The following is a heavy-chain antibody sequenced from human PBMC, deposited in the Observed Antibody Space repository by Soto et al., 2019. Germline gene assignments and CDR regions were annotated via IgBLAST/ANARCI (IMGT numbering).Heavy chain of an antibody. CDR3: ARLGSHDFWSGYPLDY. CDR2: IYYSGST. V-gene: IGHV4-39*01. Sequence: SETLSLTCTVSGGSISSSSYYWGWIRQPPGKGLEWIGSIYYSGSTYYNPSLKSRVTISVDTSKNQLSLKLSSVTAADTAVYYCARLGSHDFWSGYPLDYWGQGTLVTVSS. D-gene: IGHD3-3*01. CDR1: GGSISSSSYY. J-gene: IGHJ4*02.